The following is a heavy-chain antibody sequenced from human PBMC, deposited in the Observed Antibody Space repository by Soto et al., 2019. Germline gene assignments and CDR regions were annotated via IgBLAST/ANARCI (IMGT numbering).Heavy chain of an antibody. Sequence: LRLSCAASGFTFSTYAMIWVRQAPGRGLEWVSSISGNGGSAHYADSVKGRFTVSRDNSKNTLYLQMNGLRAEDTALYYCAKSTWIQPWPAYWGQGTLVTVYS. CDR3: AKSTWIQPWPAY. V-gene: IGHV3-23*01. CDR2: ISGNGGSA. CDR1: GFTFSTYA. D-gene: IGHD5-18*01. J-gene: IGHJ4*02.